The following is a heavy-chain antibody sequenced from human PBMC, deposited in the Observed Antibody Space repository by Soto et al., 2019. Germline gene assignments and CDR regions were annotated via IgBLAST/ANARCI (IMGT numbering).Heavy chain of an antibody. Sequence: PGGSLRLSCAASGFTFSDYYMSWIRQAPGKGLEWVPYISSSSSYTNYADSVKGRFTISRDNAKDSLYLQMNSLRAEDTAVYYCARSKPPWELLVDYWGQGTLVTVSS. CDR1: GFTFSDYY. J-gene: IGHJ4*02. CDR3: ARSKPPWELLVDY. D-gene: IGHD1-26*01. CDR2: ISSSSSYT. V-gene: IGHV3-11*03.